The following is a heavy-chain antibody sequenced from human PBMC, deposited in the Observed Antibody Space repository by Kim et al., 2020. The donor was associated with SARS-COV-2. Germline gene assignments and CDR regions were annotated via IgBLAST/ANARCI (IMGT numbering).Heavy chain of an antibody. D-gene: IGHD5-18*01. V-gene: IGHV3-30*18. CDR3: AKNIGGYSYGYRNYYYYGMDV. CDR1: GFTFSSYG. CDR2: ISYDGSNK. Sequence: GGSLRLSCAASGFTFSSYGMHWVRQAPGKGLEWVAVISYDGSNKYYADSVKGRFTISRDNSKNTLYLQMNSLRAEDTAVYYCAKNIGGYSYGYRNYYYYGMDVWGQGTTVTVSS. J-gene: IGHJ6*02.